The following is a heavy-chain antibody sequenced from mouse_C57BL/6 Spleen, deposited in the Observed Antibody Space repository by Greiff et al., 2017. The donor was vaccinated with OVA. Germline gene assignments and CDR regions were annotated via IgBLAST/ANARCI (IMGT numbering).Heavy chain of an antibody. J-gene: IGHJ2*01. CDR3: ARKGLRYYFDY. V-gene: IGHV1-85*01. CDR2: IYPRDGST. D-gene: IGHD1-1*01. Sequence: QVHVKQSGPELVKPGASVKLSCKASGYTFTSYDINWVKQRPGQGLEWIGWIYPRDGSTKYNEKFKGKATLTVDTSSSTAYMELHSLTSEDSAVYFCARKGLRYYFDYWGQGTTLTVSS. CDR1: GYTFTSYD.